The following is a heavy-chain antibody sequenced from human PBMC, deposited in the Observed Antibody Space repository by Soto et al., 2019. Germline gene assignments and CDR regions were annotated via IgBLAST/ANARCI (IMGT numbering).Heavy chain of an antibody. Sequence: GGSLRLSCAASGFTFSSYAMHWVRQAPGKGLEWVAVISYDGSNKYYADSVKGRFTISRDNSKNTLYLQMNSLRAEVTAVYYCARDGAARYYYYYYGMDVWGQGTTVTVSS. J-gene: IGHJ6*02. CDR1: GFTFSSYA. D-gene: IGHD6-6*01. V-gene: IGHV3-30-3*01. CDR2: ISYDGSNK. CDR3: ARDGAARYYYYYYGMDV.